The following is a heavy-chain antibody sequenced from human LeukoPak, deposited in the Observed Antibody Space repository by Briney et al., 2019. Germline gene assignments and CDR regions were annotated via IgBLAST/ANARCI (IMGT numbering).Heavy chain of an antibody. J-gene: IGHJ4*02. CDR3: ARHQSGDYFDY. CDR2: LYSSGST. CDR1: GGPISSSTIYY. D-gene: IGHD4-17*01. V-gene: IGHV4-39*01. Sequence: SETLSLTCTVSGGPISSSTIYYWGWIRQPPGKGLEWIGSLYSSGSTYYNPSLKSRVTISVDTSKNQFSLKLTSVTAADTAVYYCARHQSGDYFDYWGQGTLVTVSS.